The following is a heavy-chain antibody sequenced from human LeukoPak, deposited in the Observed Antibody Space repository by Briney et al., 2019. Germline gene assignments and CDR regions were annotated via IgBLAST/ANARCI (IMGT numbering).Heavy chain of an antibody. J-gene: IGHJ4*02. V-gene: IGHV4-39*01. Sequence: SETLSLTCIVSGGSISDTDYYWGWIRQPPGKGLEWIGSIYDSGTAYYKASLKSRVTISVDVSGNQFSLKMKFVTAADTAVYYCARTAHSSAYSPFDHWDQGTLVTVSS. D-gene: IGHD3-22*01. CDR1: GGSISDTDYY. CDR3: ARTAHSSAYSPFDH. CDR2: IYDSGTA.